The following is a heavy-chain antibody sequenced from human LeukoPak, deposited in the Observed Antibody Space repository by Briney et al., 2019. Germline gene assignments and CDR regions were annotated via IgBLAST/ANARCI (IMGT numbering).Heavy chain of an antibody. CDR1: GFTFSSYG. Sequence: GGSLRLSCAASGFTFSSYGMSWVRQAPGKGLEWVSTISGSGGSTYYADSVKGRFTISRDNSKNTLYLQMNSLRAEDTAVYYCAKDKGATRYYFDYWGQGTLVTVSS. V-gene: IGHV3-23*01. CDR2: ISGSGGST. CDR3: AKDKGATRYYFDY. J-gene: IGHJ4*02. D-gene: IGHD1-26*01.